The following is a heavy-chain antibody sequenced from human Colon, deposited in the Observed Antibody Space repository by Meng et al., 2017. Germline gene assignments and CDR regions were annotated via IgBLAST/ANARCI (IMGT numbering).Heavy chain of an antibody. Sequence: GESLKISCAASGFTFSGSHMHWVRQVSGKGLEWVGHIRSKSDNYATAYAASVECRFTISRDESKNTAYLHMNSLKAEDKAVYYCSRQPESRHDFWGQGTVVTVSS. J-gene: IGHJ4*02. CDR3: SRQPESRHDF. CDR1: GFTFSGSH. CDR2: IRSKSDNYAT. V-gene: IGHV3-73*01.